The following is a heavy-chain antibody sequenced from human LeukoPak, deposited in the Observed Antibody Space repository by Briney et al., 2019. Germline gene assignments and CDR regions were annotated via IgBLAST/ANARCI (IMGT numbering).Heavy chain of an antibody. V-gene: IGHV4-59*13. CDR3: ARGFYGSGSYYKSPFDC. Sequence: PSETLSLTCTAPGGSISTYYWSWIRQPPGKGLDWFGFIFYSGSTNYNASLKSRVSISVDTSKNQFSLRLSSVTAADTAVYYCARGFYGSGSYYKSPFDCWGQGTLVTVSS. D-gene: IGHD3-10*01. J-gene: IGHJ4*02. CDR1: GGSISTYY. CDR2: IFYSGST.